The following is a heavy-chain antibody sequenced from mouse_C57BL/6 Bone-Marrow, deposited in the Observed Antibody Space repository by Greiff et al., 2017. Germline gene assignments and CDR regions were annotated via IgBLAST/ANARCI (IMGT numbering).Heavy chain of an antibody. D-gene: IGHD2-2*01. CDR1: GYAFSSSW. J-gene: IGHJ3*01. Sequence: QVQLQQSGPELVKPGASVKISCKASGYAFSSSWMNWVKQRPGKGLEWIGRIYPGDGDTNYNGKFKGQATLTADKSSSPAYMQLSSLTSEDSAVYFCARGGYDAWFAYWGQGTLVTVSA. V-gene: IGHV1-82*01. CDR3: ARGGYDAWFAY. CDR2: IYPGDGDT.